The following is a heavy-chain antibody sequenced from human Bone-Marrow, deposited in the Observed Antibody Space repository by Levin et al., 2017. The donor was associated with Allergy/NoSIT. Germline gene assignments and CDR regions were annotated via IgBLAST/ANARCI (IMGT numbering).Heavy chain of an antibody. Sequence: SQTLSLTCAVSCGSFGDYFWTWLRQPPGKGLDWIGEISQRGTTNYVPSLQSRVTMSLDTSKNHFSLRVTSVTAADTAVYYCARLRYDYVWGSYRYIDLWGQGTLVTVSS. CDR3: ARLRYDYVWGSYRYIDL. J-gene: IGHJ4*02. D-gene: IGHD3-16*02. CDR1: CGSFGDYF. V-gene: IGHV4-34*01. CDR2: ISQRGTT.